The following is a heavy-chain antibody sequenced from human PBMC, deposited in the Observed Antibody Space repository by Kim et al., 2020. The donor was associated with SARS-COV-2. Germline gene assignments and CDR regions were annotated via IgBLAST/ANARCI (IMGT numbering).Heavy chain of an antibody. Sequence: ADAVKGRFTISRDNSKNTLYLQMNSLRAEDTAVYYCAREDRVLQLPGMDDWGQGTTGTVSS. J-gene: IGHJ6*02. CDR3: AREDRVLQLPGMDD. D-gene: IGHD2-15*01. V-gene: IGHV3-66*01.